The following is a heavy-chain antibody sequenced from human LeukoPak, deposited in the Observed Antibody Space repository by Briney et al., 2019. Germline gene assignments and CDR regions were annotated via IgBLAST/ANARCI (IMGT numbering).Heavy chain of an antibody. CDR2: INPNSGDT. J-gene: IGHJ4*02. CDR3: ARDAPSSPAHY. CDR1: GYTFTGYY. V-gene: IGHV1-2*02. Sequence: ASVKVSCKASGYTFTGYYMHWVRQAPGQGLEWMGWINPNSGDTNYAQKFQGRVTLTRDTSISTAYMELSRLTSDDTAVYYCARDAPSSPAHYWGQGTLVTVSS.